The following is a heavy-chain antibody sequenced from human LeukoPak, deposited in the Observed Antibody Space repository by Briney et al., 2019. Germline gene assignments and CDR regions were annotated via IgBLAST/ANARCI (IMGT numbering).Heavy chain of an antibody. D-gene: IGHD3-3*01. CDR2: ISSTGAYI. V-gene: IGHV3-21*06. J-gene: IGHJ4*02. Sequence: KPGGSLRLSCAASAFTFSIYSMNWVRQAPGKGLEWVSSISSTGAYIHYADSVKGRFTISRDNAKNSLYLQMSSLRAEDTAVYYCARVRELGYHDFWSGYYPSLFDYWGQGTLVTVSS. CDR3: ARVRELGYHDFWSGYYPSLFDY. CDR1: AFTFSIYS.